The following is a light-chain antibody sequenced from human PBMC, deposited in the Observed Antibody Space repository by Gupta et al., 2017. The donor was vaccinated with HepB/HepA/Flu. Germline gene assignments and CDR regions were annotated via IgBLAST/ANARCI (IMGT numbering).Light chain of an antibody. CDR2: GAS. Sequence: EIVLTQSPGTPSLSPGERSTPSCRASQSVSSINLAWYQQKPGQAPRLLIYGASSRATGIPDRFSDSGSGTDFTLTISRLEPEDFAVYYCQQYGGAQPTTFGQGTRLEMK. V-gene: IGKV3-20*01. J-gene: IGKJ5*01. CDR1: QSVSSIN. CDR3: QQYGGAQPTT.